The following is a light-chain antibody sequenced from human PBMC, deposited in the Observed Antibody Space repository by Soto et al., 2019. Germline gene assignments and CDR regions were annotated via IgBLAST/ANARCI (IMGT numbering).Light chain of an antibody. CDR1: NSDVGAYNS. V-gene: IGLV2-14*01. CDR3: TSFTTSNTWV. Sequence: QSALTQPASVSGSPGQSTTISCTGTNSDVGAYNSVSWYQQHPGKAPKLMIYEVSHRPSGVSNRFSGSKSGNTASLTISGLQAEDEADYYCTSFTTSNTWVFGGGTKVTVL. CDR2: EVS. J-gene: IGLJ3*02.